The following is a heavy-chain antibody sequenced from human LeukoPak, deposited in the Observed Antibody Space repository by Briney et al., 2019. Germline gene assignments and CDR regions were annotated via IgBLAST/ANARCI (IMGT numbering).Heavy chain of an antibody. CDR2: IYYSGST. Sequence: PSQTLSLTCTVSGGSISSGGYYWSWIRQHPGKGLEWIGYIYYSGSTYYNLSLKSRVTMSVDTSKNLFSLRLISVTAADMAVYYCARDRVVGEFSNKYGVDVWGQGTIVTVSS. D-gene: IGHD3-16*02. J-gene: IGHJ6*02. CDR3: ARDRVVGEFSNKYGVDV. V-gene: IGHV4-31*03. CDR1: GGSISSGGYY.